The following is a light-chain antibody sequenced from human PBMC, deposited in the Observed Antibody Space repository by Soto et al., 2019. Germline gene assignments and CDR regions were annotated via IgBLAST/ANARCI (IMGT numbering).Light chain of an antibody. Sequence: QSALTQPPSASGSPGQSVTISCTGTSSDVGTYNYVSWYQKHPGKAPKLLIYEVSKRPSGVPDRFSGSKSGNTASLTVSGLQTDDEADYYCSSYAGSNVVFGGGTKLTVL. CDR2: EVS. V-gene: IGLV2-8*01. CDR1: SSDVGTYNY. J-gene: IGLJ2*01. CDR3: SSYAGSNVV.